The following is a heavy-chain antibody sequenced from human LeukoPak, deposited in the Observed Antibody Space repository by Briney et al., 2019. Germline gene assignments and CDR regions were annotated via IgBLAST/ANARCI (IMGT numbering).Heavy chain of an antibody. CDR1: GFTFSSYG. Sequence: PGGSLRLSCAASGFTFSSYGMHWVRQAPGKGLEWVAVIWYDGSNKYSADSVKGRFTISRDNSKNTLYLQMNSLRAEDTAVYYCARDKEVNYFDYWGQGTLVTVSS. CDR2: IWYDGSNK. D-gene: IGHD2-21*01. CDR3: ARDKEVNYFDY. V-gene: IGHV3-33*01. J-gene: IGHJ4*02.